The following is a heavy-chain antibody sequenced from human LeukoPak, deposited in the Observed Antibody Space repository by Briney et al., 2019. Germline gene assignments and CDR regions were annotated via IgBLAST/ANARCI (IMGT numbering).Heavy chain of an antibody. Sequence: ASVKVSCKASGGTFSSYAISWVRQAPGQGLEWMGGIIPIFGTAIYAQKFQGRVTITTDESTSTAYMELSSLRSEDTAVYYCAREPLNSRPEYCSSTSCYRDYYMDVWGKGTTVTVSS. CDR2: IIPIFGTA. CDR1: GGTFSSYA. V-gene: IGHV1-69*05. CDR3: AREPLNSRPEYCSSTSCYRDYYMDV. J-gene: IGHJ6*03. D-gene: IGHD2-2*01.